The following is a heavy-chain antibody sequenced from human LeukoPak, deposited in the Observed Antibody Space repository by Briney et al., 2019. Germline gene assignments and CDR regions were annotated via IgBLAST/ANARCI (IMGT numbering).Heavy chain of an antibody. CDR3: ARDHSSSSSLGYYYMDV. V-gene: IGHV1-24*01. CDR1: GYTLTELS. J-gene: IGHJ6*03. Sequence: GASVKVSCKVSGYTLTELSMHWVRQAPGKGLEWMGGFDPEDGETIYAQKFQGRVTMTEDTSTDTAYMELSSLRSEDTAVYYCARDHSSSSSLGYYYMDVWGKGTTVTVSS. D-gene: IGHD6-6*01. CDR2: FDPEDGET.